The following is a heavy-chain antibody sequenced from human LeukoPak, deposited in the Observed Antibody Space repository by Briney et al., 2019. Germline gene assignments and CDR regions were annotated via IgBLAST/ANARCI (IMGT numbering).Heavy chain of an antibody. CDR3: ARDRAGTTTIHYYYYYYMDV. Sequence: ASVKVSCKASGYTFTGYYMHWVRQAPGQGLEWMGWINPTSGGTNYAQKFQGRVTMTRDTSISTAYMELSRLRSDDTAVYYCARDRAGTTTIHYYYYYYMDVWGKGTTVTISS. CDR2: INPTSGGT. J-gene: IGHJ6*03. V-gene: IGHV1-2*02. CDR1: GYTFTGYY. D-gene: IGHD1-1*01.